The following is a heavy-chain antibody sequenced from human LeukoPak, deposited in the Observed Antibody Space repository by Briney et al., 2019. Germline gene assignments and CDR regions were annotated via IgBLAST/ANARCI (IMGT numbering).Heavy chain of an antibody. CDR1: GYTFTGYF. CDR3: ARVGLLWFGELGAFDI. D-gene: IGHD3-10*01. Sequence: ASVKVSCKSSGYTFTGYFMHWVRQATGQDPAWMGLINPNSGGTNYAQKFQGRVTMTRDTSINTAYMELSRLRSDDTAVYYCARVGLLWFGELGAFDIWGQGTMVTVSS. J-gene: IGHJ3*02. V-gene: IGHV1-2*02. CDR2: INPNSGGT.